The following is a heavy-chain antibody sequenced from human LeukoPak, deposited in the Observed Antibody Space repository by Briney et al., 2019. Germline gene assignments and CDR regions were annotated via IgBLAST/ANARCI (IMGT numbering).Heavy chain of an antibody. CDR3: ARAKKRSGRSRNFYLDV. J-gene: IGHJ6*03. Sequence: KPSETLFLTCTVSDDPINSGVYYWNWIRQPAGKGLEWIGHIYTSGTTTNSNPSLKSRVAISLDTSKNHFSLKLSSVTAADTAVYYCARAKKRSGRSRNFYLDVWGKGTTVTVSS. V-gene: IGHV4-61*09. D-gene: IGHD1-26*01. CDR1: DDPINSGVYY. CDR2: IYTSGTTT.